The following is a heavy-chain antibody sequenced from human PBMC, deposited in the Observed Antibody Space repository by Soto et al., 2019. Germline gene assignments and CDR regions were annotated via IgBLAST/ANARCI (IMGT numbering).Heavy chain of an antibody. CDR3: ARDSDCSGGSCYSFDY. Sequence: SVKVSCKASGGTFSSYAISWVRQAPGQGLEWMGGIIPIFGTANYAQKFQGRVTIAADESTSTAYMELSSLRSEDTAVYYCARDSDCSGGSCYSFDYWGQGTLVTVSS. CDR2: IIPIFGTA. V-gene: IGHV1-69*13. J-gene: IGHJ4*02. CDR1: GGTFSSYA. D-gene: IGHD2-15*01.